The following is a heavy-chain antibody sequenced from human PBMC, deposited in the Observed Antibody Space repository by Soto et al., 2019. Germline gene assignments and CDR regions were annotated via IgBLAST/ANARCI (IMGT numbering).Heavy chain of an antibody. CDR3: ARGSGGDPPPYYYSYYGMDV. D-gene: IGHD2-21*02. V-gene: IGHV1-69*02. CDR1: GGTFSSYT. Sequence: QVQLVQSGAEVKKPGSSVKVSCKASGGTFSSYTISWVRQAPGQGLEWMGRIIPILGIANYAQKFQGRVTITADQSSITCYRXLSSLRSEDTAVYYCARGSGGDPPPYYYSYYGMDVWGQGTTVTVSS. CDR2: IIPILGIA. J-gene: IGHJ6*02.